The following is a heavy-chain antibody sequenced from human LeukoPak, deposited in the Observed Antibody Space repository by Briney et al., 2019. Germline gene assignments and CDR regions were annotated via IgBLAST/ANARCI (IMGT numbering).Heavy chain of an antibody. CDR3: ARYVVYGSGKYYFDY. CDR1: GGSVSSTTYY. V-gene: IGHV4-39*01. D-gene: IGHD3-10*01. J-gene: IGHJ4*02. CDR2: INYSGST. Sequence: SETLSLTCTVSGGSVSSTTYYWSWIRQPTGKGLEWIASINYSGSTYYNPSLKSRVTISVDTSENQFSLKLSSVTAADTAVYYCARYVVYGSGKYYFDYWGQGTLVTVSS.